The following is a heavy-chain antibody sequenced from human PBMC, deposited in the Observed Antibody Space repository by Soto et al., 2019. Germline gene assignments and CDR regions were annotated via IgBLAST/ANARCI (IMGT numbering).Heavy chain of an antibody. J-gene: IGHJ4*02. D-gene: IGHD2-2*01. CDR2: IKSKTDGGTT. Sequence: PVGSLRLSCASSGFTFSNAWMSWVRQAPGKGLEWVGRIKSKTDGGTTDYAVPVKGRFTISRDDSKNTLYLQMNSLKTEDTAVYYCTTGYKLADFEYWGQGTLVTVSS. CDR1: GFTFSNAW. CDR3: TTGYKLADFEY. V-gene: IGHV3-15*01.